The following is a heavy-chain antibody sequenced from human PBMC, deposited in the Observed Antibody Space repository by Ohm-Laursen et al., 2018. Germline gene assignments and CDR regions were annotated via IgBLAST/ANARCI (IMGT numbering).Heavy chain of an antibody. J-gene: IGHJ3*02. CDR3: ARSKAGAFDI. Sequence: TLSLTCTVSGGSISSGGYYWSWIRQHPGKGLEWIGYIYYSGSTYYNPSLKSRVTISVDTSKNQFSLKLSSVTAADTAVYYCARSKAGAFDIWGQGTMVTVSS. CDR2: IYYSGST. CDR1: GGSISSGGYY. V-gene: IGHV4-31*03. D-gene: IGHD6-25*01.